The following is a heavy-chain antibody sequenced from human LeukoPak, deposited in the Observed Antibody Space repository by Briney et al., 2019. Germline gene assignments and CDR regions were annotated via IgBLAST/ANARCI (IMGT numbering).Heavy chain of an antibody. CDR3: AVSSGGYYYDAFDI. CDR2: IVVGSGNT. Sequence: SVKVSCKASGFTFTSSAMQWVRQARGQRLEWIGWIVVGSGNTNYAQKFQERVTITRDMSTSTAYMELSSLRSEDTAVYYCAVSSGGYYYDAFDIWGQGTMVTVSS. CDR1: GFTFTSSA. D-gene: IGHD1-26*01. V-gene: IGHV1-58*02. J-gene: IGHJ3*02.